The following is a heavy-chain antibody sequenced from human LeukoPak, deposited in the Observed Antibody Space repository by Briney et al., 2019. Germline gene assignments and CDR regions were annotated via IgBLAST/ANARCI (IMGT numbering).Heavy chain of an antibody. V-gene: IGHV3-66*01. CDR2: IYSGGST. CDR3: ARVRAAIVDY. D-gene: IGHD2-2*01. J-gene: IGHJ4*02. CDR1: GFTVSSNY. Sequence: GGSLRLSCAASGFTVSSNYMSWVRQAPGKGLEWVSVIYSGGSTYYADSVKGRFTISRDNSKNKLYLQMNSLRAEDTAVYYCARVRAAIVDYWGQGTLVTVSS.